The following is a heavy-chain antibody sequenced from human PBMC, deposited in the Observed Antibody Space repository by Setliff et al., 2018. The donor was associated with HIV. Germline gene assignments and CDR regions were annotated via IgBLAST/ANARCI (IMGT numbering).Heavy chain of an antibody. CDR3: ARGGDRMQIWSRFPFDI. J-gene: IGHJ3*02. CDR1: GSTFNNYA. V-gene: IGHV7-4-1*02. CDR2: INTNTGSP. Sequence: ASVKISCKASGSTFNNYALYWVRQAPGQGFEWMGWINTNTGSPTYAQGFTRRFVFSLDPSVRTAYLQITGLKAEDTAVYYCARGGDRMQIWSRFPFDIWGQGTMVTRLL. D-gene: IGHD3-10*01.